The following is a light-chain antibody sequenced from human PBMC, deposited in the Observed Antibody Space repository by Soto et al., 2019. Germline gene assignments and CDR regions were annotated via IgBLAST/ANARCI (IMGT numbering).Light chain of an antibody. J-gene: IGLJ2*01. CDR2: EVS. V-gene: IGLV2-8*01. CDR3: TSYAGSNIPVV. Sequence: QSALTQPPSASGSPGQSVTISFTGTSSDVGGYNFVSWYQQHPGKAPKLMIYEVSKRPSGVPDRFSGSKSGNTASLTVSGLQADDEADYYCTSYAGSNIPVVFGGGTKLTVL. CDR1: SSDVGGYNF.